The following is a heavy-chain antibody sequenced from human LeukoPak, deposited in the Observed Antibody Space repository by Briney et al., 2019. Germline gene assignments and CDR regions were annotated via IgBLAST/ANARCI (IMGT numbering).Heavy chain of an antibody. CDR2: ISSSSSYI. V-gene: IGHV3-21*01. J-gene: IGHJ4*02. D-gene: IGHD5-12*01. CDR1: GFTFSSYS. Sequence: GGSLRLSCAASGFTFSSYSMNWVRQAPGKGLEWVSSISSSSSYIYYADSVKGRFTISRDNAKNSLYLQMNSLRAEDTAAYYCARSVPYSGYDYDYWGQGTLVTVSS. CDR3: ARSVPYSGYDYDY.